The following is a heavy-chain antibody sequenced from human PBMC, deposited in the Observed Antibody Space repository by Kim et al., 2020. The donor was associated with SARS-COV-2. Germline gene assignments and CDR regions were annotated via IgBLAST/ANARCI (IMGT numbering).Heavy chain of an antibody. CDR1: GASVSTGGYY. D-gene: IGHD2-15*01. CDR2: IYYSGRS. J-gene: IGHJ4*02. Sequence: SETLSLTCTFSGASVSTGGYYWTWIRQHPGKGLEWIGYIYYSGRSYYNPSLQSRLSISIDMSKNQFSLKLSSVTAADTAVYYCARFSDSADDYWGQGTLV. CDR3: ARFSDSADDY. V-gene: IGHV4-31*03.